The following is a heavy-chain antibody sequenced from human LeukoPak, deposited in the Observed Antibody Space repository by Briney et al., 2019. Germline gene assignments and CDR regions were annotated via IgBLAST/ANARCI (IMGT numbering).Heavy chain of an antibody. V-gene: IGHV3-74*01. D-gene: IGHD3-10*02. Sequence: GGSLRLSCAASGFTFSSYWMHWVRQALGKGLVWVSRINSEGSITSYADSVKGRFTISRDNAKNTLYLQMNSLRAEDTAVYFCAREMKLFGTDRGAFDIWGQGTMVTVSS. CDR1: GFTFSSYW. CDR2: INSEGSIT. CDR3: AREMKLFGTDRGAFDI. J-gene: IGHJ3*02.